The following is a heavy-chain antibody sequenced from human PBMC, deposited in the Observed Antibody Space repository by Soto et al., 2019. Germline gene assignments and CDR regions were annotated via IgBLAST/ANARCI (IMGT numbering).Heavy chain of an antibody. CDR1: GFAFSTNT. CDR3: TRDRDYYGSGRVDY. CDR2: ISSGGTTTTTYI. J-gene: IGHJ4*02. D-gene: IGHD3-10*01. Sequence: EVQLVESGGGLVKPGGSLRLSCAASGFAFSTNTMNWVRQAPGKGLEWVSSISSGGTTTTTYIYYADSVKGRITISRDNAKNVVFVQMDSLRAEDTAVYYCTRDRDYYGSGRVDYWGQGTLVTVSS. V-gene: IGHV3-21*01.